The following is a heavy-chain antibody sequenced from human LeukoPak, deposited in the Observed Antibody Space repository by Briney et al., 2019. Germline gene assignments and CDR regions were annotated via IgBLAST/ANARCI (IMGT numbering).Heavy chain of an antibody. J-gene: IGHJ4*02. CDR3: ASHTERLIGYCTNGVCYNNY. Sequence: GGTLRLSCAASGFPSSGCGIHWGRQGPAKGLEWVSAVSGSGGSTYYADSVKGRFTISRDNSKNKLYLQMNSLGAADTGVYYCASHTERLIGYCTNGVCYNNYWGQGTLVTVSS. D-gene: IGHD2-8*01. CDR1: GFPSSGCG. CDR2: VSGSGGST. V-gene: IGHV3-23*01.